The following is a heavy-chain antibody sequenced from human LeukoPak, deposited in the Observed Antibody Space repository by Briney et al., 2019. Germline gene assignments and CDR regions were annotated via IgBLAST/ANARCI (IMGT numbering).Heavy chain of an antibody. CDR2: IYHSGST. J-gene: IGHJ3*02. V-gene: IGHV4-38-2*01. CDR3: ARLSQDTWDAFDI. Sequence: SETLSLTCAVSGYSISSGYYWGWIRQPPGKGLEWIGSIYHSGSTYYNPSLKSRVTISVDTFKNQFSLKLSSVTAADTAVYYCARLSQDTWDAFDIWGQGTMVTVSS. CDR1: GYSISSGYY. D-gene: IGHD2-15*01.